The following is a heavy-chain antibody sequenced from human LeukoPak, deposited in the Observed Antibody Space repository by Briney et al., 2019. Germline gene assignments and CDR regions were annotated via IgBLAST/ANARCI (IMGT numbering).Heavy chain of an antibody. D-gene: IGHD3-10*01. CDR1: GFTFRSYG. Sequence: GGSLRLSCAASGFTFRSYGMHWVRQAPGKGLEWVALITYDGYYKYYSDSVKGRFTISSDTSKNTLSLQMNSLRAEDTAVYYCARDLSPVVRASPMGYWGQGTLVTVSS. CDR2: ITYDGYYK. CDR3: ARDLSPVVRASPMGY. V-gene: IGHV3-30*03. J-gene: IGHJ4*02.